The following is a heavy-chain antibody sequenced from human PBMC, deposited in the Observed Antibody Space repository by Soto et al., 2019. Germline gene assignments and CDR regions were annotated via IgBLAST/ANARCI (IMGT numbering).Heavy chain of an antibody. J-gene: IGHJ5*02. CDR3: AKDLRGVVTQFQSPIWFDP. V-gene: IGHV3-30*18. CDR1: GFTFSSYG. Sequence: QVQLVESGGGVVQPGRSLRLSCAASGFTFSSYGMHWVRQAPGKGLEWVAVISYDGSNKYYADSVKGRFTISRDNSKNTLYLQMNSLRAEDTAVYYCAKDLRGVVTQFQSPIWFDPWGQGTLVTVSS. D-gene: IGHD3-3*01. CDR2: ISYDGSNK.